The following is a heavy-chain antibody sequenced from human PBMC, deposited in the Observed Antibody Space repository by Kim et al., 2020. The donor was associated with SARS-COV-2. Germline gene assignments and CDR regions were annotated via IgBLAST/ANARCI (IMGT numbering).Heavy chain of an antibody. CDR3: ARVSITIFGVANWFDP. CDR2: ISAYNGNT. Sequence: ASVKVSCKASGYTFTSYGISWVRQAPGQGLEWMGWISAYNGNTNYAQKLQGRVTMTTDTSTSTAYMELRSLRSDDTAVYYCARVSITIFGVANWFDPWGQGTLVTVSS. D-gene: IGHD3-3*01. J-gene: IGHJ5*02. CDR1: GYTFTSYG. V-gene: IGHV1-18*01.